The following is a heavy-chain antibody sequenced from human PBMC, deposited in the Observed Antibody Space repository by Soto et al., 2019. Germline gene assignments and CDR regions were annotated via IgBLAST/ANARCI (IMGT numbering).Heavy chain of an antibody. CDR2: IGTQHDA. CDR3: ARQASYWHGGGGWFDP. D-gene: IGHD2-8*02. CDR1: GFTFSTYD. J-gene: IGHJ5*02. V-gene: IGHV3-13*01. Sequence: EVQLVESGGGLVQPGGSLRLSCAASGFTFSTYDMHWVRQPIGKGLEWVAAIGTQHDAYYPDSVRGRFTISRENAKNSLYLQMNSLRAGGTAVYYCARQASYWHGGGGWFDPWGQGTLVTVSS.